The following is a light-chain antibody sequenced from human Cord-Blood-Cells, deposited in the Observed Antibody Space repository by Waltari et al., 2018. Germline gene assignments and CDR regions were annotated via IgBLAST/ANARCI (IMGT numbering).Light chain of an antibody. V-gene: IGKV3-11*01. CDR3: QQRSNWPPYT. Sequence: IVLTQSPATLSLSPGERATLSCRASQSVSSYLAWYQQNPGQAPRLLIYDASNRATGIPARFSGSGSGTDFTLTISSLEPEDFAVYYCQQRSNWPPYTFGQGTKLEIK. J-gene: IGKJ2*01. CDR2: DAS. CDR1: QSVSSY.